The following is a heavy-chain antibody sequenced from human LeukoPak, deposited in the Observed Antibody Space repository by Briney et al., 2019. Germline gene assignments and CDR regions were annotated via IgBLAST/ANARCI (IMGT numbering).Heavy chain of an antibody. CDR2: ISYDGSSK. CDR3: ARYHSDSSGYPYYFDY. V-gene: IGHV3-30*03. J-gene: IGHJ4*02. CDR1: GFTFSSYG. D-gene: IGHD3-22*01. Sequence: GGSLRLSCVASGFTFSSYGMHWVRQAPGKGLEWVAVISYDGSSKYYADSVKGRFTISRDNSKNTLYLQMNSLRAEDTAVYYCARYHSDSSGYPYYFDYWGQGTLVTVSS.